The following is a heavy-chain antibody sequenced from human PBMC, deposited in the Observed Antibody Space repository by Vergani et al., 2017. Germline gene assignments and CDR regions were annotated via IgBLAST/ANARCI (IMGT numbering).Heavy chain of an antibody. Sequence: QVKLQESGPGLVKPSETLSLTCTVSGASVNSYYWSWIRQPPGKGLEWMGYVSFRGDTLYDPSVKGRMTISLNTSRNQFSLYLTSVTAADTAGYYCARSRIYYGAGSPDYWGQGTPVTVSS. CDR1: GASVNSYY. J-gene: IGHJ4*02. D-gene: IGHD3-10*01. V-gene: IGHV4-59*02. CDR3: ARSRIYYGAGSPDY. CDR2: VSFRGDT.